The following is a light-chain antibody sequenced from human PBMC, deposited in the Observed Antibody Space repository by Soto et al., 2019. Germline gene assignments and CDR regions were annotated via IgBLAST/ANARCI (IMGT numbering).Light chain of an antibody. CDR1: SSDVGGYNY. Sequence: QSVLTQPASVSGSPGQSITISCTGTSSDVGGYNYVSWYQQHPGKAPKLMIYEVSNRPSGVSNRFSGSKSGNTASLTISGLQAEEEADYYCSSYTSSSTPSSVFGTGTKSPS. CDR2: EVS. V-gene: IGLV2-14*01. CDR3: SSYTSSSTPSSV. J-gene: IGLJ1*01.